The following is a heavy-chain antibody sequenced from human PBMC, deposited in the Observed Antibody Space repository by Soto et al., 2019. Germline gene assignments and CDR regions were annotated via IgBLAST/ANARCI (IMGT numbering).Heavy chain of an antibody. CDR1: GFSLSTSGVG. D-gene: IGHD3-16*01. CDR3: PHRGVILFGGFPDPHNWLTP. J-gene: IGHJ5*02. CDR2: IYWDDDK. V-gene: IGHV2-5*02. Sequence: SGPTLVNPTQTLTLTCTFSGFSLSTSGVGVGWIRQPPGKALEWLALIYWDDDKRYSPSLKSRLTITKDTSKNQVVLTMPKLDLLKTVTFSFPHRGVILFGGFPDPHNWLTPWGRG.